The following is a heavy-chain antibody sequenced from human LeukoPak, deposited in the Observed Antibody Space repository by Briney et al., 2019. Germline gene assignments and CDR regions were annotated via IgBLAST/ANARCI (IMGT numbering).Heavy chain of an antibody. CDR2: IEQDGSEK. V-gene: IGHV3-7*01. D-gene: IGHD6-13*01. CDR3: ARPSSSWYGALDS. Sequence: GGSLRLSCAASGFTFSNYWMNWVRRAPGKGLEWVANIEQDGSEKYYVDSVKGRFTISRDNAKNSLFLQMNSPRAEDTAVYYCARPSSSWYGALDSWGQGTLVTVPS. J-gene: IGHJ4*02. CDR1: GFTFSNYW.